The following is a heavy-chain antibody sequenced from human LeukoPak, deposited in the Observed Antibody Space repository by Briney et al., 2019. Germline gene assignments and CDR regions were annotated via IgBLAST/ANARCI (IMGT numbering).Heavy chain of an antibody. Sequence: PGGSLRLSCAASGFTVSGNYMSWVRQAPGKRLEWVSVIYSGGSTYYADSVKGRFTISRHNSKNTLYLQMNSLRAEDTAVYYCARDSPLQRYCSSTSCPNHYYYGMDVWGQGTTVTVSS. J-gene: IGHJ6*02. CDR3: ARDSPLQRYCSSTSCPNHYYYGMDV. CDR2: IYSGGST. CDR1: GFTVSGNY. D-gene: IGHD2-2*01. V-gene: IGHV3-53*04.